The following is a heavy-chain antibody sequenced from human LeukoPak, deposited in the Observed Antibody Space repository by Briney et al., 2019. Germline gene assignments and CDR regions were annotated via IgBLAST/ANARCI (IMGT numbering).Heavy chain of an antibody. CDR1: GFTFSSYA. CDR2: ISGSGGST. Sequence: GGSLRLSCAASGFTFSSYAMSWVRQAPGKGLEWVSAISGSGGSTYYADSVKGRFTISRDNSKNTLYLQMNSLRAEGTAVYYCAKGDYDILTGYYPLDYWGQGTLVTVSS. V-gene: IGHV3-23*01. D-gene: IGHD3-9*01. J-gene: IGHJ4*02. CDR3: AKGDYDILTGYYPLDY.